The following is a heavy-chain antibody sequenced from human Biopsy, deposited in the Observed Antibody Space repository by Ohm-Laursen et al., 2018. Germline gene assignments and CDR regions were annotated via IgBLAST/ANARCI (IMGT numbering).Heavy chain of an antibody. J-gene: IGHJ3*02. Sequence: GSLRLSCAASGFTLSGYTMNWVRQAPGKGLEWVSSISISGSYVSYAESVKGRFTISRDNSKNSLFLQMNSLRDEDTALYYCAKISCGGDCYPHAFDIWGQGTMVTVSS. CDR1: GFTLSGYT. CDR2: ISISGSYV. CDR3: AKISCGGDCYPHAFDI. D-gene: IGHD2-21*02. V-gene: IGHV3-21*01.